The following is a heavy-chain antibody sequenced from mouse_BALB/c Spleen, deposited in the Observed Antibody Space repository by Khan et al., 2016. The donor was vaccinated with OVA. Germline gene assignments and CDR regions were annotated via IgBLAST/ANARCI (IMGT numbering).Heavy chain of an antibody. Sequence: QVQLKESGPGLVAPSQSLSITCTVSGFSLTSYGVHWVRQPPGKGLEWLGVICAGGSTNYNSSAMSRLSISKDNSMSQVILKMNRLQTDDKAMYYGARLEDKWGQGTTLTVSS. J-gene: IGHJ2*01. CDR1: GFSLTSYG. V-gene: IGHV2-9*02. CDR2: ICAGGST. CDR3: ARLEDK.